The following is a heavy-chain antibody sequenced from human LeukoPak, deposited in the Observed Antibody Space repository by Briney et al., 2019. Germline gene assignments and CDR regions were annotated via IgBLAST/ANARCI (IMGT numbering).Heavy chain of an antibody. J-gene: IGHJ5*02. D-gene: IGHD2-15*01. CDR1: GFTFTSSA. CDR2: IVVGSGNT. Sequence: SVKVSCKASGFTFTSSAMQWVRQARGQRLEWIGRIVVGSGNTNYAQKFQERVTITRDMSTSTAYMELSSLRSEDTAVYYCAAVCSGGSCYSNWFDPWGQGTLVTVSS. V-gene: IGHV1-58*02. CDR3: AAVCSGGSCYSNWFDP.